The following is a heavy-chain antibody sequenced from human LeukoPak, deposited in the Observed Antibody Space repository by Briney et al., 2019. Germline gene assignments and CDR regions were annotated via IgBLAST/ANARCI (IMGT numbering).Heavy chain of an antibody. V-gene: IGHV4-39*07. Sequence: SETLSLTCTVSGGSISSSSYFWGWIRQPPGKGLEWIGSMYYSGSTYYNPSLKTRVTISMDTSKNQVSLRLPSVTAADTAVYYCARDYRFLESLPNYFYMDIWGEGTTVTVSS. D-gene: IGHD3-3*01. CDR3: ARDYRFLESLPNYFYMDI. J-gene: IGHJ6*03. CDR2: MYYSGST. CDR1: GGSISSSSYF.